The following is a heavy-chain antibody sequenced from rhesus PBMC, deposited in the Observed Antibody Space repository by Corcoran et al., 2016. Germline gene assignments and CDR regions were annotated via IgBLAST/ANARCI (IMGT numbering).Heavy chain of an antibody. V-gene: IGHV4-127*01. CDR1: GYSISSGYG. Sequence: QVQLQESGPGLVKPSETLSLTCAVSGYSISSGYGWSWIRPPPGKGLEWIGYISYSGSSSHPSPFNSRVTISIDTSKNQFSLKRSSVTAADTAVYYCAIPGGSGWSYGLDSWGQGVVVTVSS. J-gene: IGHJ6*01. CDR2: ISYSGSS. D-gene: IGHD6S26*01. CDR3: AIPGGSGWSYGLDS.